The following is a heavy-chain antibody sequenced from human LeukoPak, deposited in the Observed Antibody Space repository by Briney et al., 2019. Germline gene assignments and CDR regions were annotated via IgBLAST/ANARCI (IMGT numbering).Heavy chain of an antibody. CDR3: AKDRYSSGWYDFDY. CDR1: GFSFGSYG. Sequence: GGSLRLSCAASGFSFGSYGMHWVRQAPGKGLEWVSAISGSGGSTYYADSVKGRFTISRDNSKNTLYLQMNSLRAEDTAVYYCAKDRYSSGWYDFDYWGQGTLVTVSS. CDR2: ISGSGGST. J-gene: IGHJ4*02. V-gene: IGHV3-23*01. D-gene: IGHD6-19*01.